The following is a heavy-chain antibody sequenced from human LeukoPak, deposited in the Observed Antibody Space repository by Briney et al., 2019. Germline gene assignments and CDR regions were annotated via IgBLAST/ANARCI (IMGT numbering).Heavy chain of an antibody. J-gene: IGHJ3*02. CDR3: ATYSSASDAFDI. CDR2: IYTSGNTNY. CDR1: GGSINNYY. D-gene: IGHD6-19*01. V-gene: IGHV4-4*07. Sequence: SETLSLTCTVSGGSINNYYWSWIRQPAGKGLGWIGHIYTSGNTNYNYNPSLKSRVSMSIDTSKNQFSLKLSSVAAADTAFYYCATYSSASDAFDIWGQGTKVTVSS.